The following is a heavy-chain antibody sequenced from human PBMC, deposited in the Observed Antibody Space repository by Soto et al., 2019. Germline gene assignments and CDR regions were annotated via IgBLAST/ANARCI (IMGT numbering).Heavy chain of an antibody. CDR2: MYYSGAT. J-gene: IGHJ4*02. CDR3: ARHAAYYSVWGKSDGSDY. Sequence: QLQLQESGPGLVKPSETLSLACTVSGGSISSNSYYWDWIRQPPGKGLEWIGSMYYSGATYHNPSLQSRVTISVDTSKNQFSLHLSSVTAADTAVYYCARHAAYYSVWGKSDGSDYWGQGNLVTVSS. D-gene: IGHD3-16*01. CDR1: GGSISSNSYY. V-gene: IGHV4-39*01.